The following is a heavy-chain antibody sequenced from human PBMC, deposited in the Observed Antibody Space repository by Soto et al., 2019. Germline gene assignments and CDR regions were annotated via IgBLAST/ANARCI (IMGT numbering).Heavy chain of an antibody. J-gene: IGHJ6*02. V-gene: IGHV3-66*01. CDR1: GFTVSSNY. Sequence: EVQLVESGGGLVQPGGSLRLSCAASGFTVSSNYMSWVRQAPGKGLEWVSVIYSGGSTYYADSVKGRFTISRDNSRNTLYLQMNSLRADDTAVYYCARDPGHCSGGSCYPRYYGMDVWGQGTTVTVSS. CDR2: IYSGGST. CDR3: ARDPGHCSGGSCYPRYYGMDV. D-gene: IGHD2-15*01.